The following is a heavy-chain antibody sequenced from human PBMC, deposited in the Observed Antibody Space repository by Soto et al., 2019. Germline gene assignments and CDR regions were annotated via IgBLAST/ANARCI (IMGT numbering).Heavy chain of an antibody. V-gene: IGHV4-30-2*01. CDR2: IYQSGVT. CDR1: CDSYSISTYS. Sequence: SETLSLTCNMSCDSYSISTYSWSWIRQPPGKALQWIGFIYQSGVTSYNPSLASRVSISLDRSNNQCSLKLKSVTAADTAVYFCAGMPYTSGLRFDPWGPGTLVTVSS. CDR3: AGMPYTSGLRFDP. D-gene: IGHD6-19*01. J-gene: IGHJ5*02.